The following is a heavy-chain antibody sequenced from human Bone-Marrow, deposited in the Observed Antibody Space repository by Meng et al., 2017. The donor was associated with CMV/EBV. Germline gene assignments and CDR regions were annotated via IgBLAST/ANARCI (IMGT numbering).Heavy chain of an antibody. Sequence: SVKVSCKASGGTFSSYTISWVRQAPGQGLEWMGRIIPILGIANYAQKFQGRVTITADKSTSTAYMELSSLRSEDTAVYYCAREAVVVPAYYYCYGMDVWGQGTTVTVSS. CDR3: AREAVVVPAYYYCYGMDV. V-gene: IGHV1-69*04. CDR1: GGTFSSYT. D-gene: IGHD2-2*01. CDR2: IIPILGIA. J-gene: IGHJ6*02.